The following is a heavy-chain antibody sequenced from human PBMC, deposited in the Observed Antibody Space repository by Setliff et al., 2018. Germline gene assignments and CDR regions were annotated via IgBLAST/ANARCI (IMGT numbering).Heavy chain of an antibody. CDR1: GGAISNYY. Sequence: SETLSLTCTVSGGAISNYYWSWIRQPPGKGLEWIGYIYSSGSTNYNPSLKSRVAISLDTSKSQFSLRLSSLTAADTAVYYCARGLNSDSWTFAYWGQGSLVTVSS. D-gene: IGHD2-15*01. CDR2: IYSSGST. J-gene: IGHJ4*02. CDR3: ARGLNSDSWTFAY. V-gene: IGHV4-4*08.